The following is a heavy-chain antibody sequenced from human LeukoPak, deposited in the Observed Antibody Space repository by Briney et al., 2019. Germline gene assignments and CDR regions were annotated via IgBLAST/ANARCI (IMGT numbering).Heavy chain of an antibody. D-gene: IGHD2-2*01. CDR3: AARDDCSSTSCSDY. Sequence: GGSLRLSCAASGFTFSDYYMSWIRQAPGKGLEWVSYISSSGSNIYYADSVKGRFTISRDNAKNSLYLQMNSLRAEDTAVYYCAARDDCSSTSCSDYWGQGTLVTVSS. V-gene: IGHV3-11*04. CDR1: GFTFSDYY. J-gene: IGHJ4*02. CDR2: ISSSGSNI.